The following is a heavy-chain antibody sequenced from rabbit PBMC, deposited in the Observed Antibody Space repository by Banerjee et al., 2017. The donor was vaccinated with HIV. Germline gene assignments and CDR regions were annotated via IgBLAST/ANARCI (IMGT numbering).Heavy chain of an antibody. J-gene: IGHJ3*01. CDR3: ARGAYASSSGYFTRLDL. V-gene: IGHV1S40*01. Sequence: QSLEESGGDLVKPGASLTLTCTASGFSFSSSYWICWVRQAPGKGLEWIACIYAGSSGSTHYASWAKGRFTISKTSSTTVTLQMTSLTAADTATYFCARGAYASSSGYFTRLDLWGPGTLVTVS. CDR1: GFSFSSSYW. D-gene: IGHD1-1*01. CDR2: IYAGSSGST.